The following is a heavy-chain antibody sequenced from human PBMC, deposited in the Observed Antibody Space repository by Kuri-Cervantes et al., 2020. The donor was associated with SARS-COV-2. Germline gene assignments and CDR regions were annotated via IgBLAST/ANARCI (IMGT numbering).Heavy chain of an antibody. CDR1: GGSFSGYY. V-gene: IGHV4-34*01. CDR3: ARLLRQKYCSGGSCYGWI. CDR2: INHSGST. Sequence: SQSLSLTCAVHGGSFSGYYWSWIRQPPGKGLEWIGEINHSGSTNYNPSLKSRVTISVDTSKNQFSLKLSSVTAADTAVYYCARLLRQKYCSGGSCYGWIWGQGTMVTVSS. J-gene: IGHJ3*02. D-gene: IGHD2-15*01.